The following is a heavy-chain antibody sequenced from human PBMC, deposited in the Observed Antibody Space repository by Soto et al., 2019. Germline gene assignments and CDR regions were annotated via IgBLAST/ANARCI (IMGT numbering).Heavy chain of an antibody. CDR2: IRSKANSYAT. Sequence: EVQLVESGGGLVQPGGSLKLSCAASGFTFSGSAMHWVRQASGKGLEWVGRIRSKANSYATAYAASVKGRFTISRDDSKNTAYLQLNSLKHDDTAVYYCTRHPPAPYSSGWYYFDYWGQGTLVTVSS. D-gene: IGHD6-19*01. J-gene: IGHJ4*02. V-gene: IGHV3-73*01. CDR3: TRHPPAPYSSGWYYFDY. CDR1: GFTFSGSA.